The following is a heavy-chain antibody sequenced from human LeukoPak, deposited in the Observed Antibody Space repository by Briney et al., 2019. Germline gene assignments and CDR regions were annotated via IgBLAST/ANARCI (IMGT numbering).Heavy chain of an antibody. V-gene: IGHV3-30*18. J-gene: IGHJ4*02. D-gene: IGHD5-18*01. CDR3: AKGDTTMVSGY. CDR1: GFTFRDYG. CDR2: ISYDGFYK. Sequence: PGGSLRLSCAASGFTFRDYGMHWVRQAPDKGLEWVTFISYDGFYKYYADSVKGRLTISRDSSKNMLYLQMNSLRTEDTAVYYCAKGDTTMVSGYWGQGTLVTVSS.